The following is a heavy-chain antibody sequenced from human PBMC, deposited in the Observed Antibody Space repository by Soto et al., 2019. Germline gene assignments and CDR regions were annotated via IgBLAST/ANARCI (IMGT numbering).Heavy chain of an antibody. V-gene: IGHV3-23*01. D-gene: IGHD4-4*01. J-gene: IGHJ3*02. CDR2: ISGSGGST. Sequence: GGSLRLSCVASEFTFSSYAMSWVRQAPGKGLEWVSAISGSGGSTYYADSVKGRFAVSRDNSKSTLYLQMNSLGDEDTAVYYCAKVPTGEMATVFQAFDIWGQGTMVTVSS. CDR1: EFTFSSYA. CDR3: AKVPTGEMATVFQAFDI.